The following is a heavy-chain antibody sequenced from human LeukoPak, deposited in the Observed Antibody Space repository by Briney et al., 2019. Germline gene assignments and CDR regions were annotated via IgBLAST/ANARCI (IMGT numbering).Heavy chain of an antibody. CDR1: GFNFSIST. D-gene: IGHD5-24*01. J-gene: IGHJ3*02. V-gene: IGHV3-21*01. CDR2: IIGSSKYI. Sequence: GGSLRLSCAASGFNFSISTMNWVRQAPGKGLEWVSSIIGSSKYIYYADSVKGRFTISRDNAKNSLYLQMNSLRAEDTAVYYCASDFNYSFDIWGQGTMVTVSS. CDR3: ASDFNYSFDI.